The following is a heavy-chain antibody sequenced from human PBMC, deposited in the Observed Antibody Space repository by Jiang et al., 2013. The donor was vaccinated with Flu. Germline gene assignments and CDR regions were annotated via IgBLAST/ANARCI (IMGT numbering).Heavy chain of an antibody. CDR3: ARHSSYGSGLHYFDY. J-gene: IGHJ4*02. Sequence: LLKPSETLSLTCTVSGDSIGTSSYYWGWVRQSPGKGLEWIGGIFYSGSTYYNPSLKSRVTISVDTSKNQFSLKLSSVTAADTAVYYCARHSSYGSGLHYFDYWGQGTLVTVSS. CDR1: GDSIGTSSYY. D-gene: IGHD3-10*01. CDR2: IFYSGST. V-gene: IGHV4-39*01.